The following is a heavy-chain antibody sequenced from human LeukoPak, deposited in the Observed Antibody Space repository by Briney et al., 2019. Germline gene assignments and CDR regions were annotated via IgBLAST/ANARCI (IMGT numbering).Heavy chain of an antibody. V-gene: IGHV3-11*04. CDR3: ARDIVAAGLFFDY. D-gene: IGHD6-13*01. CDR1: GFTFSDYY. CDR2: IRGSGGDI. Sequence: PGGSLRLSCAASGFTFSDYYMGWIRQAPRKGLEWVSYIRGSGGDIHYADSVKGRFTISRDNAKSSLYLQMNSLRAEDTVVYYCARDIVAAGLFFDYWGQGTLVTVSS. J-gene: IGHJ4*02.